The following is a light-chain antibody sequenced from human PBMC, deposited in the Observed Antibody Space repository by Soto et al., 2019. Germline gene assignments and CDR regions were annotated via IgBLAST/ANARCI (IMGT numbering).Light chain of an antibody. CDR3: QQYDNLLYT. V-gene: IGKV1-33*01. CDR2: DAS. Sequence: DIQMTQSPSSLSASVGDRVTITCQASQDLSNYLNWYQQKPGKAPKLLIYDASNLETGVPSRFSGSGSGTDFTFTSSSLQPEDIAPYSCQQYDNLLYTFGQGTKLEIK. J-gene: IGKJ2*01. CDR1: QDLSNY.